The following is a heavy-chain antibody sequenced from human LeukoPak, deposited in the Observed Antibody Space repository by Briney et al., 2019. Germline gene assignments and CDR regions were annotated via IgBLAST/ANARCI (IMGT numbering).Heavy chain of an antibody. Sequence: SETLSLTCTVSGGSISSGGYYWSWIRQHPGKGPEWIGYIYYSGSTYYNPSLKSRVTISVDTSKNQFSLKLSSVTAADTAVYYCARENSSSWFDPWGQGTLVTVSS. CDR3: ARENSSSWFDP. CDR1: GGSISSGGYY. D-gene: IGHD6-13*01. J-gene: IGHJ5*02. V-gene: IGHV4-31*03. CDR2: IYYSGST.